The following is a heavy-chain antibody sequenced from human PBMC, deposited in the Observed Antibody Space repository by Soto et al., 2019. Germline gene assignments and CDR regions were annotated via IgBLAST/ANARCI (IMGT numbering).Heavy chain of an antibody. D-gene: IGHD3-3*01. Sequence: ASVKVSCKASGYTFTSYGISWVRQAPGQGLEWMGWISAYNGNTNYAQKLQGRVTMTTDTSTSTAYMELRSLRSDDTAVYYCARDVVGDYDFWSGYQHHAFDIWGQGTMVTVSS. CDR3: ARDVVGDYDFWSGYQHHAFDI. CDR1: GYTFTSYG. J-gene: IGHJ3*02. CDR2: ISAYNGNT. V-gene: IGHV1-18*04.